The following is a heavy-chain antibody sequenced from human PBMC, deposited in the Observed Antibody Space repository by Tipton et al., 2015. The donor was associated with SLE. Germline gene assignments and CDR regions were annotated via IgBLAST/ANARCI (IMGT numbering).Heavy chain of an antibody. CDR2: IYYSGST. CDR1: GGSISSYY. D-gene: IGHD1-26*01. Sequence: LSLTCTVSGGSISSYYWSWIRQPPGKGLEWIGYIYYSGSTNYNPSLKSRVTISVDTSKNQFSLKLSSVTAADTAVYYCARDGGVGATRGAFDIWGQGTMVTVSS. CDR3: ARDGGVGATRGAFDI. V-gene: IGHV4-59*01. J-gene: IGHJ3*02.